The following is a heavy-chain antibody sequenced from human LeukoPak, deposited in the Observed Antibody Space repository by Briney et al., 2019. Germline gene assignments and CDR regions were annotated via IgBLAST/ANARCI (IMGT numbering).Heavy chain of an antibody. CDR1: GYTFTSYG. V-gene: IGHV1-18*01. D-gene: IGHD6-13*01. CDR3: AGAGARAAAGTGRYYYYYYMDV. CDR2: ISAYNGNT. Sequence: ASVKVSCKASGYTFTSYGISWVRQAPGQGLEWMEWISAYNGNTNYAQKLQGRVTMTTDTSTSTAYMELRSLRSDDTAVYYCAGAGARAAAGTGRYYYYYYMDVWGKGTTVTISS. J-gene: IGHJ6*03.